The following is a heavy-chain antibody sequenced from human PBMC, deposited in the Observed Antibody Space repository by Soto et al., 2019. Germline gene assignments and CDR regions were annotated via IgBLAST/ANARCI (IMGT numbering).Heavy chain of an antibody. CDR3: ARDFYDSSGYHEAFFDY. J-gene: IGHJ4*02. D-gene: IGHD3-22*01. Sequence: QVQLVQSGAEVKKPGASVKVSCKASGYTFTSYHRHWVRQAPGQGLEWMGIINPSGGSTSYAQKFQGRVTMTRDTYTSTVYMELSSLRSEDTAVYYCARDFYDSSGYHEAFFDYWGQGTLVTVSS. CDR2: INPSGGST. CDR1: GYTFTSYH. V-gene: IGHV1-46*01.